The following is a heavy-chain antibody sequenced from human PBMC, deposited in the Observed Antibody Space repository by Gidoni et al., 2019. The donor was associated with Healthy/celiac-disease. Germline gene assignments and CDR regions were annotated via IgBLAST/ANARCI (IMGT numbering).Heavy chain of an antibody. CDR3: TRDRDYVWGSYRPYYFDY. CDR1: GFTFGDYA. CDR2: IRSKAYGGTT. J-gene: IGHJ4*02. V-gene: IGHV3-49*05. D-gene: IGHD3-16*02. Sequence: EVQLVESGGGLVKPGRSLRLSCTASGFTFGDYAMSWFRQAPGKGLEWVGFIRSKAYGGTTEYAASVKGRFTISRDDSKSIAYLQMNSLKTEDTAVYYCTRDRDYVWGSYRPYYFDYWGQGTLVTVSS.